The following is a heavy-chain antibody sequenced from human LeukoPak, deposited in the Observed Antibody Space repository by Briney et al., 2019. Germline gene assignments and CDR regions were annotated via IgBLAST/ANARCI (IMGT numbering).Heavy chain of an antibody. J-gene: IGHJ4*02. CDR1: GFSLSTTGVG. D-gene: IGHD4-17*01. CDR3: AHYGDYRFMFYFDY. V-gene: IGHV2-5*01. Sequence: SGPTLVNPTQTLTLTCTFSGFSLSTTGVGVGWIRQPPGKALEWLALIYWNDDNRYSRPLKSRLTITKDTSKNQVVLTMTNMDTVDTATYYCAHYGDYRFMFYFDYWGQGTLVAVSS. CDR2: IYWNDDN.